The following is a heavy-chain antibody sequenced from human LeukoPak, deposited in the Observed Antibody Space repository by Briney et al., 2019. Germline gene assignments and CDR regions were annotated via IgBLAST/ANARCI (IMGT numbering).Heavy chain of an antibody. J-gene: IGHJ4*02. CDR3: ARRPTYSGSYYDY. CDR1: GGSFSGYY. Sequence: KPSEALSLTCAVYGGSFSGYYWSWIRQPPGKGLEWIGEINHSGSTNYNPSLKSRVTISVDTSKNQFSLKLSSVTAADTAVYYCARRPTYSGSYYDYWGQGTLVTVSS. D-gene: IGHD1-26*01. V-gene: IGHV4-34*01. CDR2: INHSGST.